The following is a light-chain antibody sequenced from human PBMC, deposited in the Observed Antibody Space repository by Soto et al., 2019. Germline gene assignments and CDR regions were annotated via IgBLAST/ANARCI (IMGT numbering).Light chain of an antibody. Sequence: EILMTQSPATLSVSPGERVTFSCRASQSVSYYLAWYQQKPGQAPRLLIYDASTRATGVPVRFSGSGSGTDFTLTISSLEPEDFAVYYCQQLWTFGQGTKVDIK. CDR1: QSVSYY. CDR3: QQLWT. J-gene: IGKJ1*01. V-gene: IGKV3-15*01. CDR2: DAS.